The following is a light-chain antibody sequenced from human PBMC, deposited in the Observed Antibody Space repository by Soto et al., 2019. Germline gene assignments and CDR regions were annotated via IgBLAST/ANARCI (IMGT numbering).Light chain of an antibody. V-gene: IGLV2-14*01. J-gene: IGLJ1*01. CDR2: EVT. Sequence: QSALTQPASVSGSPGQSITISCTGTRSDVGGYNYVSWYQQHPGKAPKVIIFEVTDRPSGVPDRFSGSKSGNTASLTISGLQPEDEADYYCCSYAATYTLVFGSGTKLTVL. CDR3: CSYAATYTLV. CDR1: RSDVGGYNY.